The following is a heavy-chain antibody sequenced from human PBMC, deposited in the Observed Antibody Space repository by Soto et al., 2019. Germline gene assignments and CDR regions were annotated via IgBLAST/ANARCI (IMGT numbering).Heavy chain of an antibody. CDR3: AKLTLVMALGFDY. CDR1: GFTFSNYV. D-gene: IGHD3-16*01. Sequence: EVHLLDSGGGLVQPGGSLRLSCAASGFTFSNYVMSWVRQAPGKGLEWVWSISGSGDNTYYADSVKGRFTISRDNSKNTLFLQTNSLTAADTAVYYCAKLTLVMALGFDYWGQGTLVTVSS. J-gene: IGHJ4*02. V-gene: IGHV3-23*01. CDR2: ISGSGDNT.